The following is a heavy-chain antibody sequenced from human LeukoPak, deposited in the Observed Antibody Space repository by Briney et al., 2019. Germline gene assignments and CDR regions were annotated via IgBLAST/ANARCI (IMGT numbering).Heavy chain of an antibody. D-gene: IGHD3-9*01. CDR1: GFTFSSYA. J-gene: IGHJ5*02. Sequence: GGSLRLSCAASGFTFSSYAVCWVRQAPGVGLEWVSTISGRGGSTFYADSVKGRFTISRDNSKNTLYLQMNSLRADDTAVYYCAKGYYDILTDYFHNWFNPWGQGTLVIVSS. V-gene: IGHV3-23*01. CDR2: ISGRGGST. CDR3: AKGYYDILTDYFHNWFNP.